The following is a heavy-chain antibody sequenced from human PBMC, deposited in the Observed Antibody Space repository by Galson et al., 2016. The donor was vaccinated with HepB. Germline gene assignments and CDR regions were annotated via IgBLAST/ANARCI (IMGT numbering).Heavy chain of an antibody. CDR1: GVTLDKYG. CDR2: ISWNSRSI. V-gene: IGHV3-9*01. CDR3: AKSEGFYDHNYYGMDV. D-gene: IGHD2/OR15-2a*01. Sequence: SLRLSCAASGVTLDKYGMHWVRQAPGRGLEWVSYISWNSRSIGYADSVQGRFTISRDNAKNSLYLQMNSLRAEDTALYYCAKSEGFYDHNYYGMDVWGQGTTVTVSS. J-gene: IGHJ6*02.